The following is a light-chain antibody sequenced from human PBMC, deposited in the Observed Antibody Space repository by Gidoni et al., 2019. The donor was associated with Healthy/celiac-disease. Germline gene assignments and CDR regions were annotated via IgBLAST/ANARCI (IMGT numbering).Light chain of an antibody. CDR3: QQYDNLLYT. Sequence: DIQMTQSPSSLSASVGDRVTITCQASQDISDYLTWYQQKPGKAPKLMIYDASNLETGVPSRFSGSGSGTDFTFTISSLQPEDIATYYWQQYDNLLYTFGQGTKLEIK. J-gene: IGKJ2*01. CDR2: DAS. CDR1: QDISDY. V-gene: IGKV1-33*01.